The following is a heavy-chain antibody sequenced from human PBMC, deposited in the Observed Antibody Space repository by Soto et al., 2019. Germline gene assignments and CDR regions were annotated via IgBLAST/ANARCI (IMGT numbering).Heavy chain of an antibody. D-gene: IGHD3-22*01. Sequence: QVQLVESGGGVVQPGRSLRLSCAASGFTFSSYAMHWVRQAPGKGLEWVAVISYDGSNKYYADSVKGRFTISRDNSKNTLYLQMNSLRAEDTAVYYCARDGPIGSRYYYYYYGMDVWGQGTTVTVSS. CDR3: ARDGPIGSRYYYYYYGMDV. J-gene: IGHJ6*02. CDR2: ISYDGSNK. V-gene: IGHV3-30-3*01. CDR1: GFTFSSYA.